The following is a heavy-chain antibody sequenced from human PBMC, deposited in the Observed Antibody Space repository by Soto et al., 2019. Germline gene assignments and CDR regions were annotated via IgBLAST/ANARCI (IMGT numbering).Heavy chain of an antibody. CDR2: IYSGGST. V-gene: IGHV3-53*01. CDR1: GFTVSTNY. Sequence: VQLVESGGGVIQPGGSLRLSCAASGFTVSTNYMSWVRQAPGKGLEWVSVIYSGGSTNYADSVKGRFTISRDNSKNTLFLQMNSLRAEDTAVYYGAREGRTYYFDYWGQGTLVTVSS. J-gene: IGHJ4*02. CDR3: AREGRTYYFDY. D-gene: IGHD2-15*01.